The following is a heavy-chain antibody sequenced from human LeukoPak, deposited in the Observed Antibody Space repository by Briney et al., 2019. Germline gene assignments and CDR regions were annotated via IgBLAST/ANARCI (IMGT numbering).Heavy chain of an antibody. D-gene: IGHD2-21*01. CDR1: GFPFSSHA. CDR3: VREAGYCAPVCVKTNWFDP. J-gene: IGHJ5*02. CDR2: ISNGKT. V-gene: IGHV3-23*01. Sequence: HPGGSLRLSGSASGFPFSSHAMSWVRQPPGQGLEWVAAISNGKTYYADTVRGRFSISRDDSTNTVYLHMNSLRDEDTALFHCVREAGYCAPVCVKTNWFDPWGQGTLVTVSS.